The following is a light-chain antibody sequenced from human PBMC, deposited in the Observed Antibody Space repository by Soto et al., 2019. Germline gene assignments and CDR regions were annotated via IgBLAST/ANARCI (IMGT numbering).Light chain of an antibody. CDR2: EAS. V-gene: IGKV3-11*01. CDR3: QHYSTYPIT. Sequence: EIVLTQSPATLSLSPGERATLSCRASQSVSSYLAWYQQKPGQAPRLLIYEASNRATGIPARFSGSGSGTDFTLSISSLEPEDFAVYYCQHYSTYPITFGQGTRLEIK. CDR1: QSVSSY. J-gene: IGKJ5*01.